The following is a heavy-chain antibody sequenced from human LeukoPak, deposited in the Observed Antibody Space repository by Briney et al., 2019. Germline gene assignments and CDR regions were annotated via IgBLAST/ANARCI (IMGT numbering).Heavy chain of an antibody. Sequence: GKSLKISCKGSGYSFTNYWVAWVRQMPGKGLEWMGIIYPGDFDTRYSPSLQGQVTMSADKSISTVYLQLNNLKASDTAVYYCARARQSGSYAGFSHWGQGTLVTVSS. J-gene: IGHJ1*01. CDR2: IYPGDFDT. CDR1: GYSFTNYW. D-gene: IGHD3-16*01. CDR3: ARARQSGSYAGFSH. V-gene: IGHV5-51*01.